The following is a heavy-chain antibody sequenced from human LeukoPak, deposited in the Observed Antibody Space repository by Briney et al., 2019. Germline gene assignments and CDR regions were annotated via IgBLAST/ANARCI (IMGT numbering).Heavy chain of an antibody. V-gene: IGHV4-34*01. J-gene: IGHJ4*02. CDR3: ARLRQIVAANADPSSGFDH. Sequence: SETLSLTCAVYGGSFSGYYWTWLRQPPGKGLEWIGEISHSERTNSNPSLKSRVTMSLDTSKNQFSLKLTSVTAADTAVYYCARLRQIVAANADPSSGFDHWGQGTLVTVAS. CDR1: GGSFSGYY. CDR2: ISHSERT. D-gene: IGHD6-25*01.